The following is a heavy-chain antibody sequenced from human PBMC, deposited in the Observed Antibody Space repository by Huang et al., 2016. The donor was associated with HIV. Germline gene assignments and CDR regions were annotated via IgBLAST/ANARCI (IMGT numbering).Heavy chain of an antibody. CDR1: GDSFTSLP. Sequence: QVHLVQSGAEVKKPGSSVKVSCKASGDSFTSLPINWVRQAPAQGLLGMGGLVPMLVSATEAQKFRGRVTRSADESTSTSYMELSRLRSDDTAMYYCATSTPMLGESGGWSGKVVITENVPYVDWGQGTLVTVSS. V-gene: IGHV1-69*01. J-gene: IGHJ4*02. CDR2: LVPMLVSA. D-gene: IGHD3-22*01. CDR3: ATSTPMLGESGGWSGKVVITENVPYVD.